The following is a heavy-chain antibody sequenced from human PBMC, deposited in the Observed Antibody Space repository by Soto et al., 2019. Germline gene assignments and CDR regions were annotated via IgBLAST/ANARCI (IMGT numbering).Heavy chain of an antibody. V-gene: IGHV3-15*07. J-gene: IGHJ6*02. CDR3: TTGVAARNYYYYGMDV. D-gene: IGHD2-15*01. CDR2: IKSKTDGGTT. Sequence: GGSLRLSCAASGFTFSNAWMNWVRQAPGKGLKWVGRIKSKTDGGTTDYAAPVKGRFTISRDDSKNTLYLQMNSLKTEDTAVNYCTTGVAARNYYYYGMDVWGQGTTVTV. CDR1: GFTFSNAW.